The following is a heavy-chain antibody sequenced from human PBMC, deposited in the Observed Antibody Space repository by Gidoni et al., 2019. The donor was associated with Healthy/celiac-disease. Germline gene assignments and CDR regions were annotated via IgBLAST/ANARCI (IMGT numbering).Heavy chain of an antibody. CDR1: GFTFSSYA. CDR3: AKDGGVWGHDYGDEFDY. J-gene: IGHJ4*02. CDR2: ISGSGGST. Sequence: EVQLLESGGGLVQPGGSLRLSCAASGFTFSSYAMSWVRQAPGKGLEWVSAISGSGGSTYYADSVKGRFTISRDNSKNTLYLQMNSLRAEDTAVYYCAKDGGVWGHDYGDEFDYWGQGTLVTVSS. D-gene: IGHD4-17*01. V-gene: IGHV3-23*01.